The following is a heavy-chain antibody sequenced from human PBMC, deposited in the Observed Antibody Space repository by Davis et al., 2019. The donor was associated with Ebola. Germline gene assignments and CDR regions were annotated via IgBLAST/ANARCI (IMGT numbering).Heavy chain of an antibody. CDR3: ARDQYDTTGYYGY. Sequence: ASVPVSRKASRYTFPNYYIHWVRQAPGQGLEWMGWINPISGVTKSAQKFQDRVTMTRDTSISTASMEFYSLRSDDTAVYYCARDQYDTTGYYGYWGQGTLVTVSS. J-gene: IGHJ4*02. CDR2: INPISGVT. D-gene: IGHD3-9*01. CDR1: RYTFPNYY. V-gene: IGHV1-2*02.